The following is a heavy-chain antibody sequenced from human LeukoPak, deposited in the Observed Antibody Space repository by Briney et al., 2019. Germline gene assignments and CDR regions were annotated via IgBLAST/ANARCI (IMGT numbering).Heavy chain of an antibody. J-gene: IGHJ6*02. CDR2: ISAYNGNT. CDR1: GYTFTSYG. V-gene: IGHV1-18*01. CDR3: ARVRLSRGQSMDV. Sequence: GASVNVSCKASGYTFTSYGISWVRQAPGQGLEWMGWISAYNGNTNYAQKLQGRVTMTTDTSTSTAYMEPRSLRSDDTAVYYCARVRLSRGQSMDVWGQGTTVTVSS.